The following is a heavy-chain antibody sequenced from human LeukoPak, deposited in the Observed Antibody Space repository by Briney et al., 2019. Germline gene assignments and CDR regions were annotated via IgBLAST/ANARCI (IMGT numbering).Heavy chain of an antibody. J-gene: IGHJ2*01. V-gene: IGHV3-21*01. CDR3: ARESRSHSSSWDNDWYFDL. CDR2: ISSSSSYI. D-gene: IGHD6-13*01. Sequence: PGGSLRLSCSASGITFNHFYMNWVRQAPGKGLEWVSSISSSSSYIYYADSVKGRFTISRDNAKNSLYLQMNSLRAEDTAVYYCARESRSHSSSWDNDWYFDLWGRGTLVTVSS. CDR1: GITFNHFY.